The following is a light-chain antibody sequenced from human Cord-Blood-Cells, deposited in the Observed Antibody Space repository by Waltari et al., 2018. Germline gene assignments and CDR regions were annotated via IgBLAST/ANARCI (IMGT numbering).Light chain of an antibody. CDR2: EGS. Sequence: QSALTQPASVSGSPGQSITISCTGTSSDVGSYNLGSWYQQHPGKAPKLMIYEGSKRPSAVSTRFSGSKSVNTASLPISGLQAEDEADYYCCSYAGSRVFGGGTKLTVL. V-gene: IGLV2-23*01. CDR1: SSDVGSYNL. J-gene: IGLJ3*02. CDR3: CSYAGSRV.